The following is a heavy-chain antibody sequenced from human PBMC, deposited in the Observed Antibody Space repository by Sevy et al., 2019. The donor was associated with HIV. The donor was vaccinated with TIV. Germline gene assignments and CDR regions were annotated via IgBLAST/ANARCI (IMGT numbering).Heavy chain of an antibody. Sequence: GGSLRLSCAASGFTFSSYSMNWVRQAPGKGLEWVSYISSSSSTIYYADSVKGRFTISRDNAKNSLYLQMNSLRDEDTAVYYCARVSPYYCDSSGYYHEAFDIWGQGTMVTVSS. CDR3: ARVSPYYCDSSGYYHEAFDI. D-gene: IGHD3-22*01. CDR1: GFTFSSYS. V-gene: IGHV3-48*02. CDR2: ISSSSSTI. J-gene: IGHJ3*02.